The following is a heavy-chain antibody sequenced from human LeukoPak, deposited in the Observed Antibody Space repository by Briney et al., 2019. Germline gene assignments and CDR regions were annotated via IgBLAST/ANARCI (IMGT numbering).Heavy chain of an antibody. CDR2: ISGSGGST. D-gene: IGHD2-8*01. CDR3: AKGPNGDY. Sequence: GLEWVSAISGSGGSTYYADSLKGRFTISRDNSKNTLYLQMNSLRAEDTAVYYCAKGPNGDYWGQGTLVTVSS. J-gene: IGHJ4*02. V-gene: IGHV3-23*01.